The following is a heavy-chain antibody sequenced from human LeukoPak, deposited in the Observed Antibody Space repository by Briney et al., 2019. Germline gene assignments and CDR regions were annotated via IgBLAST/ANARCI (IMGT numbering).Heavy chain of an antibody. V-gene: IGHV4-59*01. Sequence: SETLSLTCTVSGGSISSYYWSWIRQPPGKGLEWIGYIYYSGSTNYNPSLKSRVTISVDTSKNQFSLKLSSVTAADTAVYYCARDATFSSGWHAEFDYWGQGTLVTVSS. CDR2: IYYSGST. D-gene: IGHD6-19*01. CDR1: GGSISSYY. J-gene: IGHJ4*02. CDR3: ARDATFSSGWHAEFDY.